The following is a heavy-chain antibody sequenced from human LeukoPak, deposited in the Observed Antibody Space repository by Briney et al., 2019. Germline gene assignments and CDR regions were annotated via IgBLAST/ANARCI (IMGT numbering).Heavy chain of an antibody. CDR1: GGSISSGGYS. D-gene: IGHD3-22*01. CDR3: ARVQSYYDSSGYYGTRGWFDP. Sequence: PSETLSLTCAVSGGSISSGGYSWSWIRQPPGKGLEWIGYIYYSGSTYYNPSLKSRVTISVDTSKNQFSLKLSSVTAADTAVYYCARVQSYYDSSGYYGTRGWFDPWGQGTLVTVSS. CDR2: IYYSGST. J-gene: IGHJ5*02. V-gene: IGHV4-30-4*07.